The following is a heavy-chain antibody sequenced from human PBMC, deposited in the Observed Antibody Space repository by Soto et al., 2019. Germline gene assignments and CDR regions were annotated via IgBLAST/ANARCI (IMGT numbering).Heavy chain of an antibody. CDR2: VYYSGST. D-gene: IGHD3-22*01. CDR3: ARRDPSGYYYY. V-gene: IGHV4-59*01. Sequence: PSETLSLTCTVSGSSTTTYYWSWIRQPPGKGLEWIGYVYYSGSTNYNPSLKSRVTISVDTSQNQFSLKLTSVTAADTAVYYCARRDPSGYYYYWGQGTLVTVSS. CDR1: GSSTTTYY. J-gene: IGHJ4*02.